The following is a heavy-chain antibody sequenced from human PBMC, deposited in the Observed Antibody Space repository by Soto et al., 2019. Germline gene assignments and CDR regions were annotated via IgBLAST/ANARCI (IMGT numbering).Heavy chain of an antibody. CDR1: GFSFSSYW. J-gene: IGHJ4*02. CDR2: IKQDESEI. Sequence: GGSLRLSCAASGFSFSSYWMSWVRQAPGKGLEWVANIKQDESEIYYVDSVRGRFTISRDNAKNSLYLQMNSLRAEDTAVYYCAREGNSSGWYFDYWGQGSPVTVSS. D-gene: IGHD6-19*01. V-gene: IGHV3-7*03. CDR3: AREGNSSGWYFDY.